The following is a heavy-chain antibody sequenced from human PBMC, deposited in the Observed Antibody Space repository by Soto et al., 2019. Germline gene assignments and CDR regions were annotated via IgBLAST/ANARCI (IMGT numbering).Heavy chain of an antibody. Sequence: PSETLSLTCSVSGGSISSYYWSWIRQPPGKGLEWIGYAYYSGSTSYNPSLKSRVTISVDTSKNQFSLNLSSVTAADTSVYYCAKYYGGIDYWGQGTLVAVSS. D-gene: IGHD4-17*01. CDR3: AKYYGGIDY. CDR2: AYYSGST. J-gene: IGHJ4*02. CDR1: GGSISSYY. V-gene: IGHV4-59*01.